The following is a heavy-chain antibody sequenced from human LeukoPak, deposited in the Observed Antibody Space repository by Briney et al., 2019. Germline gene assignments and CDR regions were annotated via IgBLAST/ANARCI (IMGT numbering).Heavy chain of an antibody. Sequence: GGSLRLSCAASGFTFSSYAMHWVRQAPGKGLEWVAVISYDGSNKYYADSVKGRFTISRDNSKNTLYLQMNSLRAEDTAVYYCARDMYSSSWFLNYYYYYGMDVWGQGTTVTVSS. CDR1: GFTFSSYA. CDR3: ARDMYSSSWFLNYYYYYGMDV. D-gene: IGHD6-13*01. CDR2: ISYDGSNK. J-gene: IGHJ6*02. V-gene: IGHV3-30-3*01.